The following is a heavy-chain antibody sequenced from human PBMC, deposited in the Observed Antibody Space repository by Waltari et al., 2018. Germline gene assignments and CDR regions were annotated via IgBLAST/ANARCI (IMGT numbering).Heavy chain of an antibody. CDR1: GGSFRGYY. CDR3: ARLEDCSGGNCYSANNHPVDV. Sequence: QVHLQQWGAGLLTASETLSLTCAVDGGSFRGYYWSWVRQPPGKGLEWIGENNHAGNTNFNPSLKSRVVISEDTSKSQFYLKLTFVTAADTGVYYCARLEDCSGGNCYSANNHPVDVWGQGTSVTVSS. J-gene: IGHJ6*02. CDR2: NNHAGNT. V-gene: IGHV4-34*01. D-gene: IGHD2-15*01.